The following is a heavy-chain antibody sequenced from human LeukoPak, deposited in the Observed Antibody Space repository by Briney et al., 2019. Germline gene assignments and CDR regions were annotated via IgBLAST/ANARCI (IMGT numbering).Heavy chain of an antibody. J-gene: IGHJ4*02. Sequence: KPGGSLRLSCAASGFIFGDYYMSWIRRAPGKGLEWISYISTGGSNMFYADSVKGRFIISRDNAKNSLYLQMNSLRAEDTAVYYCARRVYNSGWYIDYWGQGTLVTVSS. CDR2: ISTGGSNM. V-gene: IGHV3-11*04. CDR3: ARRVYNSGWYIDY. D-gene: IGHD6-19*01. CDR1: GFIFGDYY.